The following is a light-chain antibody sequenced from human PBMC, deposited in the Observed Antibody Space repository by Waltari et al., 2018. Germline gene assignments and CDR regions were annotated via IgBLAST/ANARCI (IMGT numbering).Light chain of an antibody. CDR1: SRRPYF. J-gene: IGLJ2*01. Sequence: SSELPQDPAVSVALGQTGRITCQGDSRRPYFASWFQQKPGQAPLLGIYAKSNRPSGIPYRFSGSSSGNTASLTITGAQAEDEADYYCNSRDTSGSHLPIFGGGTKLTVL. CDR3: NSRDTSGSHLPI. V-gene: IGLV3-19*01. CDR2: AKS.